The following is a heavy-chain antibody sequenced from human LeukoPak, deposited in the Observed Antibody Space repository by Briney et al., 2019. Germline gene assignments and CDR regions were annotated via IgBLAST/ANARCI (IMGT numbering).Heavy chain of an antibody. CDR2: IIPILGIA. CDR3: AEGSRPVITMIVVVISTFDY. CDR1: GCTFSSYA. D-gene: IGHD3-22*01. Sequence: SSVKVSFKDSGCTFSSYAISWVRQATGQVPDWMEKIIPILGIANYAQKFQGRVTITADKTTSTAYMELSSLRSEDTAVYYCAEGSRPVITMIVVVISTFDYGGQGTLVTVSS. J-gene: IGHJ4*02. V-gene: IGHV1-69*04.